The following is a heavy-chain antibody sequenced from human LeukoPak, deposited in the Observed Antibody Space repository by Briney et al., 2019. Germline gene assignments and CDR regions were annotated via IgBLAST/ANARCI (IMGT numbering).Heavy chain of an antibody. CDR2: ISGEGGST. J-gene: IGHJ4*02. D-gene: IGHD3-10*01. Sequence: GGSLRLSCAASGFTFSNYDFSWVRQAPGKGLEWVSSISGEGGSTFYVDSVKGRFTISRDNSKNTLYLQMKSLRVEDTALYYCAKSGSGGGYYWGQGALVIVSS. V-gene: IGHV3-23*01. CDR1: GFTFSNYD. CDR3: AKSGSGGGYY.